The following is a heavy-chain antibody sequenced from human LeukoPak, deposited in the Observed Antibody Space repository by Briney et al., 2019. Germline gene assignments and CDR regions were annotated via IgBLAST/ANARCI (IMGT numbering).Heavy chain of an antibody. V-gene: IGHV3-30*18. CDR3: GKGGRSAFDI. CDR1: GFTFSSYG. CDR2: ISYDGSNK. D-gene: IGHD1-14*01. Sequence: GRSLRLSCAASGFTFSSYGMHWVRQAPGKGLEWVAVISYDGSNKYYADSVKGRFTISRDNSKNTLYLQMNSLRAEDTAVYYCGKGGRSAFDIWGQGTMVTVSS. J-gene: IGHJ3*02.